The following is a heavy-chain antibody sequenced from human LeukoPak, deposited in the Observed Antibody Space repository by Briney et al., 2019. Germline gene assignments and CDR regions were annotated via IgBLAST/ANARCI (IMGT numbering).Heavy chain of an antibody. CDR3: VREGYDSSGYYLDS. CDR1: GGSISGYY. CDR2: IHNSGST. V-gene: IGHV4-59*01. Sequence: SETLSLTCTVSGGSISGYYWSWFRQPPGKGLEWFGWIHNSGSTENNPPLKSRVTMSVDTSKNQISFRLYSVTAADTAVYYCVREGYDSSGYYLDSWGQGTLVTVSS. D-gene: IGHD3-22*01. J-gene: IGHJ4*02.